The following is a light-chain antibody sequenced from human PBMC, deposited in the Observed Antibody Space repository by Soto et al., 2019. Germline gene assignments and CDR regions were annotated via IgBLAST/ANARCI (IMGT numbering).Light chain of an antibody. CDR2: DVS. J-gene: IGKJ1*01. V-gene: IGKV1-5*01. CDR1: QSISSL. CDR3: QQYINDWA. Sequence: SQMTQSPSPLSASVGDRVTITCRASQSISSLLAWYQQKPGTAPKLLIHDVSSLQGGVPSRFSGSGSGTEFTLTISGLQPDDFATYYCQQYINDWAFGQGTKVDI.